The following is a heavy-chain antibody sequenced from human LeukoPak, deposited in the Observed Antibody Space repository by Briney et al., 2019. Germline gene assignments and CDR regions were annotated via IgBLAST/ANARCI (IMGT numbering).Heavy chain of an antibody. CDR1: GGSFSGYY. D-gene: IGHD6-13*01. CDR2: INHSGST. J-gene: IGHJ6*03. Sequence: PSETLSLTCAVYGGSFSGYYWSWIRQPPEKGLEWIGEINHSGSTNYNPSLKSRVTISVDTSKNQFSLKLSSVTAADTAVYYCARAHSSYYYYYYMDVWGKGTTVTISS. V-gene: IGHV4-34*01. CDR3: ARAHSSYYYYYYMDV.